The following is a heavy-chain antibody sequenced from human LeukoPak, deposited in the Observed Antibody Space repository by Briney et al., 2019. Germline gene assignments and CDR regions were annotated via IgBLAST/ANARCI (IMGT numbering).Heavy chain of an antibody. D-gene: IGHD3-22*01. Sequence: GGSLRLSCAASGFTFSSYWMHWVRQAPGKGLVWVSRINTDGSSTSYADSVKGRFTISRDNAKNTLYLQVNSLRAEDTAVYYCAREDYYDSSGYSVWGQGTLVTVSS. CDR1: GFTFSSYW. CDR2: INTDGSST. J-gene: IGHJ4*02. V-gene: IGHV3-74*01. CDR3: AREDYYDSSGYSV.